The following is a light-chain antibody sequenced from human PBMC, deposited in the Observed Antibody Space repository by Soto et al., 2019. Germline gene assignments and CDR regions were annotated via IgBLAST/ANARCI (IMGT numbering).Light chain of an antibody. Sequence: QSALTQPASVSGSPGQSITISCTGTSSDVGSYNLVSWYQQHPGKAPKLMIYEGSKRPSGVSNRFSGSKSGNTASLTIYGLQAEVEADYYCCSYAGSVVFGGGTKLTVL. J-gene: IGLJ2*01. CDR1: SSDVGSYNL. V-gene: IGLV2-23*01. CDR2: EGS. CDR3: CSYAGSVV.